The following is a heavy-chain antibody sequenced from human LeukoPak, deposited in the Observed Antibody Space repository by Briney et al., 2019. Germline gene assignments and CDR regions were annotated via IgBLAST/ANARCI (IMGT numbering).Heavy chain of an antibody. CDR1: GGSISSSSYY. CDR3: ARYMDFWSGGFDY. D-gene: IGHD3-3*01. Sequence: PSETLSLTCTVSGGSISSSSYYWGWIRQPPGKGLEWIGSIYYSGSTYYNPSLKSRVTISVDTSKNQFSLKLSSVTAADTAVYYCARYMDFWSGGFDYWGQGTLVTVSS. V-gene: IGHV4-39*01. J-gene: IGHJ4*02. CDR2: IYYSGST.